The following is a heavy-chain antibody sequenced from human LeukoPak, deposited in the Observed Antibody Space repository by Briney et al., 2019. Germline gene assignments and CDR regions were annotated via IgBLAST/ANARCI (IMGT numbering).Heavy chain of an antibody. D-gene: IGHD6-19*01. Sequence: GGSLRLSCAASGFTFSSYGMQWVRQAPGKGLEWVAFIRYDGSNKYYADSVKGRFTISRDNSKNTLYLQMNSLRAEDTAVYYCARAPNIAVAGIGDYWGQGTLVTVSS. CDR1: GFTFSSYG. CDR3: ARAPNIAVAGIGDY. J-gene: IGHJ4*02. V-gene: IGHV3-30*02. CDR2: IRYDGSNK.